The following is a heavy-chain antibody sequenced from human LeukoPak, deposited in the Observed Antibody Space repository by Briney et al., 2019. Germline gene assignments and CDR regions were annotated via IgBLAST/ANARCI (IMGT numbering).Heavy chain of an antibody. CDR2: ISYDGSNK. V-gene: IGHV3-30*18. CDR1: GFTVSSYG. Sequence: GRSLRLSCAASGFTVSSYGMHWVRQAPGKGLEWVAVISYDGSNKYYADSVKGRFTISRDNSKNTLYLQMNSLRAEDTAVYYCAKVGQQLVLDYWGQGTLVTVSS. J-gene: IGHJ4*02. D-gene: IGHD6-13*01. CDR3: AKVGQQLVLDY.